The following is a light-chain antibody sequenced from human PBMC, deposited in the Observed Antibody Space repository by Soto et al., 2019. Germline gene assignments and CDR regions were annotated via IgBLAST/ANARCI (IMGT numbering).Light chain of an antibody. CDR1: QSISSW. CDR2: KAS. Sequence: IQISISRWSLSASDGDRVTITCRASQSISSWLAWYQQKPGKAPKLLIYKASSLESGVPSRFSGSGSGTEFTLTISSLQPDDFGTYYWLQSNIYWPFGHGSKVDVK. J-gene: IGKJ1*01. CDR3: LQSNIYWP. V-gene: IGKV1-5*03.